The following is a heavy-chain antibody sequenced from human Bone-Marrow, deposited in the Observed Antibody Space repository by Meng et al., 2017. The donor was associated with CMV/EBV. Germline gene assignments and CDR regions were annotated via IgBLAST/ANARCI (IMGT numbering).Heavy chain of an antibody. V-gene: IGHV3-49*04. D-gene: IGHD4-11*01. CDR3: AKDPFDYSYYYYYGMDV. CDR1: GFTFGDYA. Sequence: GGSLRLSCTASGFTFGDYAMSWVRQAPGKGLEWVGFIRSKAYGGTTEYAASVKGRFTISRDDSKIIAYLQMNSLRAEDTAVYYCAKDPFDYSYYYYYGMDVWGQGTTVTVSS. J-gene: IGHJ6*02. CDR2: IRSKAYGGTT.